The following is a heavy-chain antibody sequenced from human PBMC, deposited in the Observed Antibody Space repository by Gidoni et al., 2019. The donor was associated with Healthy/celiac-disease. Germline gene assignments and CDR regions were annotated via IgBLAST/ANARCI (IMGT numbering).Heavy chain of an antibody. CDR3: AKDTHSSGFIYYYYGMDV. Sequence: EVQLLESGGGLVQPGGSLRLSCAASGFTFSSYAMSWVRQAPGKGLEWVSAISGSGGSTYYADSVKGRFTISRDNSKNTLYLQMNSLRAEDTSVYYCAKDTHSSGFIYYYYGMDVWGQGTTVTVSS. CDR2: ISGSGGST. V-gene: IGHV3-23*01. J-gene: IGHJ6*02. D-gene: IGHD6-19*01. CDR1: GFTFSSYA.